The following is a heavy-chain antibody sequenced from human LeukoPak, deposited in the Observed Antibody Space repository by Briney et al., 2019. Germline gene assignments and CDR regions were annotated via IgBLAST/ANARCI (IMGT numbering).Heavy chain of an antibody. CDR1: GGSISSYY. Sequence: SETLSLTCTVSGGSISSYYRSWIRQPPGKGLEWIGYIYTSGSTNYNPSLKSRVTISVDTSKNQFSLKLSSVTAADTAVYYCARYDSNYYYYMDVWGKGTTVTVSS. D-gene: IGHD3-3*01. CDR2: IYTSGST. V-gene: IGHV4-4*09. CDR3: ARYDSNYYYYMDV. J-gene: IGHJ6*03.